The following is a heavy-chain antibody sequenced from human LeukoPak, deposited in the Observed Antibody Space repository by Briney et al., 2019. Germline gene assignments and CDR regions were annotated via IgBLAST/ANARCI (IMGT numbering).Heavy chain of an antibody. D-gene: IGHD2-15*01. J-gene: IGHJ5*02. Sequence: SSVKVSCKASGGTFSSYAISWVRQAPGQGLEWMGGIIPIFGTANYAQKFQGRVTITADESTSTAYMELSSLRSEDTVVYYCARDEVVHCSGGSCYSGHNWFDPWGQGTLVTVSS. CDR3: ARDEVVHCSGGSCYSGHNWFDP. V-gene: IGHV1-69*01. CDR2: IIPIFGTA. CDR1: GGTFSSYA.